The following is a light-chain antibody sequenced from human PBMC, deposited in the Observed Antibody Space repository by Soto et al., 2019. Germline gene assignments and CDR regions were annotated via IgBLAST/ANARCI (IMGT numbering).Light chain of an antibody. CDR3: AAWGDNLNGWV. CDR2: DNI. Sequence: QAVVTQPPSASGTPGQRVTISCSGSSSNIGNNAVNWYQQFPGTAPKLLIYDNIQRPSGVPARFSGSKSGTSASLAISGLQSEDEADYYCAAWGDNLNGWVFGGGTKLTVL. CDR1: SSNIGNNA. J-gene: IGLJ3*02. V-gene: IGLV1-44*01.